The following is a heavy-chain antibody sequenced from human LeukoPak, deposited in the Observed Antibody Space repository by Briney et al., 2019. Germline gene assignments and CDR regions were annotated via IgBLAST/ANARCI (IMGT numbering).Heavy chain of an antibody. D-gene: IGHD1-26*01. V-gene: IGHV4-59*01. CDR1: GGSISSYY. CDR3: ARTTTSFDV. CDR2: ISYSGST. Sequence: PSETLSLTCTVSGGSISSYYWSWIRQPPGKGLEWIGYISYSGSTNYNPSLKSRVTISLDTSKNQFSLNLSSVTAADTAVYYCARTTTSFDVWGQGTLVTVSS. J-gene: IGHJ4*02.